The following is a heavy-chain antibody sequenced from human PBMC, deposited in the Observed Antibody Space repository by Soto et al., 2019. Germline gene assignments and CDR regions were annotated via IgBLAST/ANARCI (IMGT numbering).Heavy chain of an antibody. CDR1: GYTFTGYY. Sequence: GASVKVSCKASGYTFTGYYMHWVRQAPGQGLEWMGWINPNSGGTNYAQKFQGWVTMTRDTSISTAYMELSRLRSDDTAVYYCARDEVGDPLGAFDIWGQGTMVTVSS. J-gene: IGHJ3*02. CDR3: ARDEVGDPLGAFDI. CDR2: INPNSGGT. D-gene: IGHD3-10*01. V-gene: IGHV1-2*04.